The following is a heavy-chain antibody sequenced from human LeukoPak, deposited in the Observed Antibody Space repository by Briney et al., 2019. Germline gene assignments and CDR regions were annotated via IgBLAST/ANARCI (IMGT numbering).Heavy chain of an antibody. D-gene: IGHD6-13*01. Sequence: GGSLRLSCAASGFTFSSYSMNWVRQAPGKGLEWVSSTSSSSYIYYADSVKGRFTISRDNAKNSLYLQMNSLRAEDTAVYYCARDEGYSRNWFDPWGQGTLVTVSS. CDR1: GFTFSSYS. J-gene: IGHJ5*02. CDR3: ARDEGYSRNWFDP. V-gene: IGHV3-21*01. CDR2: TSSSSYI.